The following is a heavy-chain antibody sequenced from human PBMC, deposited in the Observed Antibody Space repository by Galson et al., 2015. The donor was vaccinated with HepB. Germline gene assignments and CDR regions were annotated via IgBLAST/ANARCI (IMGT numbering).Heavy chain of an antibody. J-gene: IGHJ4*02. CDR1: GFTFSNAW. D-gene: IGHD4-23*01. CDR3: ATDGDTTLVTAADY. CDR2: IKSNADGGTT. Sequence: SLRLSCAPSGFTFSNAWMTWVRQAPGKGLEWVGRIKSNADGGTTDYAAPVKARFNISRDDSKNTVSLQMNSLRIEDTAVYYCATDGDTTLVTAADYWGQGTLVTVSS. V-gene: IGHV3-15*01.